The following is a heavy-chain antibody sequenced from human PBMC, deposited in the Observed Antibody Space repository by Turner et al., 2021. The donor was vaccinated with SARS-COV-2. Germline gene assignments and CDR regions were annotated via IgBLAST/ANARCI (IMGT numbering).Heavy chain of an antibody. CDR1: GFTFSSYA. J-gene: IGHJ5*02. CDR2: ISYDGSNK. CDR3: ARALINYCTNGVCFPFDP. V-gene: IGHV3-30-3*01. Sequence: QVQLVELGGGVVQPGRSPRLSCAASGFTFSSYAMHWVRQAPGKGLEGVAVISYDGSNKYYVDSVKGRFTISRDNSKNTLYLQMNSLRAEDTAVYYCARALINYCTNGVCFPFDPWGQGTLVTVSS. D-gene: IGHD2-8*01.